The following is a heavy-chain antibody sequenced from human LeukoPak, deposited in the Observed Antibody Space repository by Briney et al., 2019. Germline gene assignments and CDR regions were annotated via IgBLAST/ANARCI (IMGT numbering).Heavy chain of an antibody. CDR2: IWYDGSNK. CDR1: GFTFSDYG. CDR3: AKDAYCSSTSCYGPYYYYYGMDV. V-gene: IGHV3-33*06. D-gene: IGHD2-2*01. Sequence: GGSLRLSCAASGFTFSDYGMHWVRQAPGKGLEWVALIWYDGSNKYYADSVKGRFTISRDNSKNTLYLQMDSLRAEDTAVYYCAKDAYCSSTSCYGPYYYYYGMDVWGQGTTVTVSS. J-gene: IGHJ6*02.